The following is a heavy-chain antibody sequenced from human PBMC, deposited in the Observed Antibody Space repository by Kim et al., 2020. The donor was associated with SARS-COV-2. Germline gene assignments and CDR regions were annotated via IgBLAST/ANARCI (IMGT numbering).Heavy chain of an antibody. CDR3: ATGLPREYSSSSAVGFYYYGMDV. V-gene: IGHV1-24*01. CDR1: GYTLTELS. D-gene: IGHD6-6*01. Sequence: ASVKVSCKVSGYTLTELSMHWVRQAPGKGLEWMGGFDPEDGETIYAQKFQGRVTMTEDTSTDTAYMELSSLRSEDTAVYYCATGLPREYSSSSAVGFYYYGMDVWGQGTTVTVSS. J-gene: IGHJ6*02. CDR2: FDPEDGET.